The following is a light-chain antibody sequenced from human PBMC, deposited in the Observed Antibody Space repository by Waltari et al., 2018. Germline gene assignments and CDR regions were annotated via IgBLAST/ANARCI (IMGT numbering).Light chain of an antibody. CDR2: GAS. V-gene: IGKV3-20*01. CDR3: QQYGRSPLT. CDR1: QSVSSSY. Sequence: EIVLTQSPGTLSLSPGERATLPCRPSQSVSSSYLAWYQQKPGPAPRLLIYGASSRATGIPDRFSGSGSGTDFTLTISRLEPEDFAVYYCQQYGRSPLTFGGGTKVEIK. J-gene: IGKJ4*01.